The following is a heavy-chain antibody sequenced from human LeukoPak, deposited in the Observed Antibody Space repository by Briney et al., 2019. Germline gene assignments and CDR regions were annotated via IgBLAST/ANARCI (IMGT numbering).Heavy chain of an antibody. CDR2: IYPGDSEN. D-gene: IGHD6-13*01. CDR3: ARRIAVSATFDY. CDR1: GYSFTSYW. Sequence: HGESLKISCKGSGYSFTSYWIAWVRQMPGRGLEWMGIIYPGDSENRYSPSFQGQVTISADKSISTAYLQWSSLKASNTAMYYCARRIAVSATFDYWGQGTLVTVSS. V-gene: IGHV5-51*01. J-gene: IGHJ4*02.